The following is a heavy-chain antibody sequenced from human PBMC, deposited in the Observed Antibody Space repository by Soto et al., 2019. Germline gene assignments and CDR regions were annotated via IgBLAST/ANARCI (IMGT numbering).Heavy chain of an antibody. D-gene: IGHD1-1*01. Sequence: QVHLVQSGAEVKKPGASVKVSCQGSGYAFTTYGITWVRQAPGQGLEWMGWISAHNGNTNYAQKLQGRVTVTRDTSTSTAYMELRSVNYDDTAVYYCAGGRYGDYWGQGALVTVSS. CDR3: AGGRYGDY. CDR1: GYAFTTYG. J-gene: IGHJ4*02. V-gene: IGHV1-18*01. CDR2: ISAHNGNT.